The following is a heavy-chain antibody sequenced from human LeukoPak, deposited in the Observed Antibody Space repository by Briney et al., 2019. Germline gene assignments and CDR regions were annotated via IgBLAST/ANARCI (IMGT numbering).Heavy chain of an antibody. CDR2: IYYSGST. V-gene: IGHV4-59*01. CDR3: ARVGYNWNYHYHYYMDV. J-gene: IGHJ6*03. Sequence: SETLSLTCTVSGGSISSYYWSWIRQPPGKGLEWIGYIYYSGSTNYNPSLKSRVTISVDTSKNQFSLKLSSVTAADTAVYYCARVGYNWNYHYHYYMDVWGKGTTVTVSS. D-gene: IGHD1-20*01. CDR1: GGSISSYY.